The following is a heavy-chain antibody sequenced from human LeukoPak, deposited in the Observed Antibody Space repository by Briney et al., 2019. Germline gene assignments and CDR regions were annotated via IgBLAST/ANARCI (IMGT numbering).Heavy chain of an antibody. D-gene: IGHD2-2*01. V-gene: IGHV4-61*02. CDR3: ARSPYCSSTSCNLNWFDP. CDR1: GGSIGSGSYY. Sequence: SQTLSLTCTVSGGSIGSGSYYWSWIRQPARKGLEWIGRIYTSGSTNYNPSLKSRVTISVDTSKNQFSLKLSSVTAADTAVYYCARSPYCSSTSCNLNWFDPWGQGTLVTVSS. CDR2: IYTSGST. J-gene: IGHJ5*02.